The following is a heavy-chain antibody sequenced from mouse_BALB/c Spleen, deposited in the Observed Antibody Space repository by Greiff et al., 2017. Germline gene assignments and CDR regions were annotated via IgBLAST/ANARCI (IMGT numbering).Heavy chain of an antibody. Sequence: DVMLVESGGGLVKPGGSLKLSCAASGFTFSSYAMSWVRQTPEKRLEWVASISSGGSTYYPDSVKGRFTISRDNARNILYLQMSSLRSEDTAMYYCARGFTTVVAKAMDYWGQGTSVTVSS. CDR2: ISSGGST. CDR1: GFTFSSYA. D-gene: IGHD1-1*01. J-gene: IGHJ4*01. V-gene: IGHV5-6-5*01. CDR3: ARGFTTVVAKAMDY.